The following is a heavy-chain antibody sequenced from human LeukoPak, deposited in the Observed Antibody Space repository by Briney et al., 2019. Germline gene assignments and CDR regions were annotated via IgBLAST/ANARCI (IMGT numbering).Heavy chain of an antibody. CDR3: ARSGTTWYQSDY. Sequence: PAETLSLTCTVSGGSVSSGAYYWSWIRQHPGKGLEWIGYIYFSGTTYYNPSLESRVTISVDTSKNQFSLRLSSVTAADTAVYYCARSGTTWYQSDYWGQGTLVTVSS. J-gene: IGHJ4*02. D-gene: IGHD6-13*01. V-gene: IGHV4-31*03. CDR2: IYFSGTT. CDR1: GGSVSSGAYY.